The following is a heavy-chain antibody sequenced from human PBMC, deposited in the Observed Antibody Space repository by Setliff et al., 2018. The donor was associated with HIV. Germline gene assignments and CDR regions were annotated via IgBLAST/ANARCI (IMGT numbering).Heavy chain of an antibody. CDR2: IFYFGSV. Sequence: PSETLSLTCKVSGGSFNTKRTKWGWIRQSPGKGLEWIGSIFYFGSVTYNPSLKSRPLISIDTSKTQFSLNLRSVTAADTAVYYCVRELLGSGGTVPEVNFFDSWGQGTLVTVPS. CDR1: GGSFNTKRTK. V-gene: IGHV4-39*07. D-gene: IGHD1-26*01. CDR3: VRELLGSGGTVPEVNFFDS. J-gene: IGHJ5*01.